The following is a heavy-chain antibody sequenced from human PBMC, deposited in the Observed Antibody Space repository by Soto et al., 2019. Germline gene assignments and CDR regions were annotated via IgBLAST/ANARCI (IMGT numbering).Heavy chain of an antibody. D-gene: IGHD2-8*02. Sequence: QVQLQQWGAGLLKPSETLSLTCAVYGGSFSGYYWTWIRQPPGTGLEWIGEINHSGSTNYNPSLKSXVTISVDTSKNQFSLKLTSVTAADTAVYYCARDKITGRFDYWGQGTLVTVSS. V-gene: IGHV4-34*01. CDR1: GGSFSGYY. CDR2: INHSGST. CDR3: ARDKITGRFDY. J-gene: IGHJ4*02.